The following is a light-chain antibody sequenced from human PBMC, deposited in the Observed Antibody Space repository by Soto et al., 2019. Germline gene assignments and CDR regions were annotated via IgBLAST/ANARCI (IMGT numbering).Light chain of an antibody. V-gene: IGKV1-33*01. J-gene: IGKJ5*01. CDR2: DAS. Sequence: DIQMTHSPSSLSASVRDRVTITCQASQDINKNLIWYQQKPGKAPKLLIYDASDLETGVPSRFSGSGSGTGFTFTISSLQPEDFATYYCQQYESLPLTFGQGTRLEI. CDR3: QQYESLPLT. CDR1: QDINKN.